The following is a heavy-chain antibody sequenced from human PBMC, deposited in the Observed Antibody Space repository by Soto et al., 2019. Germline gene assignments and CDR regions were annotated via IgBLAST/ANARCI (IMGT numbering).Heavy chain of an antibody. CDR1: GGSVTNANYF. V-gene: IGHV4-31*03. CDR3: ARDADYGGSRGGMDV. D-gene: IGHD4-17*01. Sequence: QVRLEESGPGLVKPSETLSLICSVSGGSVTNANYFWNWIRHHPENGLEWLGYIYYSGSTRYNPSFKARATLSIDTSKNQFSLRLNSVTVADTAVYFCARDADYGGSRGGMDVWGRGTTVTVSS. CDR2: IYYSGST. J-gene: IGHJ6*02.